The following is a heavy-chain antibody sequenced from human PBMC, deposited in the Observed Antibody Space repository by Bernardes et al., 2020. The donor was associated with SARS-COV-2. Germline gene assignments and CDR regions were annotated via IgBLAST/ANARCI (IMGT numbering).Heavy chain of an antibody. CDR3: ASVGVTGTTGHDY. CDR1: GFTFSSYE. Sequence: GGSLRLSCAASGFTFSSYEMNWVRQAPGKGLEWVSYISSSGSTIYYADSVKGRFTISRDNAKNSLYLQMNSLRAEDTAVYYCASVGVTGTTGHDYWGQGILVTVSS. V-gene: IGHV3-48*03. CDR2: ISSSGSTI. J-gene: IGHJ4*02. D-gene: IGHD1-20*01.